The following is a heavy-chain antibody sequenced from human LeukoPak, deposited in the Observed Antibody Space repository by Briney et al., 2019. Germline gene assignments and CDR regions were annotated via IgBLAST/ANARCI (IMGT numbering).Heavy chain of an antibody. V-gene: IGHV4-59*01. CDR3: AGARCSGGYCYSSPFVY. CDR2: IYYSGST. CDR1: GGSISSYY. J-gene: IGHJ4*02. Sequence: SETLSLTCTVSGGSISSYYWSWIRQPPGKGLEWIGYIYYSGSTNYNPSLESRVTISVDTSKNQFSLKLSSVTAADTAVYYCAGARCSGGYCYSSPFVYWGQGTLVTVSS. D-gene: IGHD2-15*01.